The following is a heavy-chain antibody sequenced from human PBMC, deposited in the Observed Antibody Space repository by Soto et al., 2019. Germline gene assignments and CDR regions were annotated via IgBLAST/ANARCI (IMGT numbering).Heavy chain of an antibody. V-gene: IGHV3-23*01. D-gene: IGHD1-26*01. CDR1: GFTFSSYA. CDR2: ISGSGDST. Sequence: EVQLLESGGGLVQPGGSLRLSCAASGFTFSSYAKRWVRQAPGKGLEWVSAISGSGDSTYYADSVKGRFTISRDNSKNTVYLQMNSLRGEDTAVYYCARRGSGSYYDYWGQGTLVTVSS. CDR3: ARRGSGSYYDY. J-gene: IGHJ4*02.